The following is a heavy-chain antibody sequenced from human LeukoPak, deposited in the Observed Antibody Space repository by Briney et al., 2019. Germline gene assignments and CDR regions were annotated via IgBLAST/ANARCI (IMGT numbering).Heavy chain of an antibody. CDR2: IYYSGST. V-gene: IGHV4-59*12. CDR1: GGSISSYY. Sequence: SETLSLTCTVSGGSISSYYWSWIRQPPGKGLEWIGYIYYSGSTNYNPSLKSRVTISVDTSKNQFSLKLSSVTAADTAVYYCARDNGDPPLDSWGQGTLVTVSS. J-gene: IGHJ4*02. D-gene: IGHD4-17*01. CDR3: ARDNGDPPLDS.